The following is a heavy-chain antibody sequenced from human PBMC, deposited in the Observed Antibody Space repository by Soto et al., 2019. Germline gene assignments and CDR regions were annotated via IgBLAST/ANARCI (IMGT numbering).Heavy chain of an antibody. J-gene: IGHJ3*02. CDR2: IYWNDDK. V-gene: IGHV2-5*01. D-gene: IGHD3-22*01. Sequence: SGPTLVKPTQTLTLTCTFSGFSLSTSGVGVGLIRQPPGKALEWLALIYWNDDKRYSPSLKSRLTITKDTSKNQVVLTMTNMDPVDTATYYCALNLHDSSGYDAFDIWGQGTMVTVSS. CDR3: ALNLHDSSGYDAFDI. CDR1: GFSLSTSGVG.